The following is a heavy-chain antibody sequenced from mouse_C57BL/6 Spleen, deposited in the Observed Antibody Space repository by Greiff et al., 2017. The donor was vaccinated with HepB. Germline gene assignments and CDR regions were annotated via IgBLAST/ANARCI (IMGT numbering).Heavy chain of an antibody. CDR1: GYTFTSYW. CDR3: ARYGDYDRDWYAMDY. CDR2: INPSNGGT. V-gene: IGHV1-53*01. J-gene: IGHJ4*01. Sequence: VQLQQSGTELVKPGASVKLSCKASGYTFTSYWMPWVKQRPGQGLEWIGNINPSNGGTNYNEKFKSKATLTVDKSSSTAYMQLSSLTSEDSAVYYCARYGDYDRDWYAMDYWGQGTSVTVSS. D-gene: IGHD2-4*01.